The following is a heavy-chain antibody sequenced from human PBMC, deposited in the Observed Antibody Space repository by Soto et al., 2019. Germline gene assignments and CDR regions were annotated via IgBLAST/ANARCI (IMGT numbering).Heavy chain of an antibody. CDR1: GFTFSSYA. V-gene: IGHV3-23*01. CDR2: ISGSGGST. D-gene: IGHD6-19*01. CDR3: AKAPGQWLVRLWIDY. J-gene: IGHJ4*02. Sequence: PGGSLRLSCAASGFTFSSYAMSWVRQAPGKGLEWVSAISGSGGSTYYADSVKGRFTISRDNSKNTLYLQMNSLRAEDTAVYYCAKAPGQWLVRLWIDYWGQGTLVTVSS.